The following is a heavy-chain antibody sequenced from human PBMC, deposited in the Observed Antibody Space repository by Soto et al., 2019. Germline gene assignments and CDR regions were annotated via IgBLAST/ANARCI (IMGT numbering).Heavy chain of an antibody. CDR2: ISSSNRTI. J-gene: IGHJ6*02. V-gene: IGHV3-48*02. CDR3: ARLVPVAAVNRGYLDV. D-gene: IGHD5-12*01. CDR1: GFTFRSYS. Sequence: GESLKISCAASGFTFRSYSMNWVRQAPGKGLEWVSYISSSNRTINYADSVKGRFIISRDNAKNSLYLQMHSLRDEDTAVYYCARLVPVAAVNRGYLDVWGQGTTVTVSS.